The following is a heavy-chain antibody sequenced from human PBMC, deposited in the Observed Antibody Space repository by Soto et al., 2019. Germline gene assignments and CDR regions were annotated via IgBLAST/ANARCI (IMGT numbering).Heavy chain of an antibody. J-gene: IGHJ6*02. CDR1: GFPFGSYA. V-gene: IGHV3-23*01. D-gene: IGHD1-26*01. CDR2: ISGAGGST. Sequence: GGSLRLSCAASGFPFGSYAMSWVRQAPGKGLEWVSAISGAGGSTSYADSVKGRFTISRDNSKNTLYLQMNSLRAEDTAVYYCARTSGSYTNYYYYYGMDVWGQGTTVTVSS. CDR3: ARTSGSYTNYYYYYGMDV.